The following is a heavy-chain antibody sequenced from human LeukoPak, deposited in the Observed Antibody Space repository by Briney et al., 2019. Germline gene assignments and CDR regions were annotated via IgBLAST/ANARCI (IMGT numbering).Heavy chain of an antibody. CDR2: ISYDGSNK. V-gene: IGHV3-30*18. Sequence: GGSLRLSCAASGFTFSSYGMHWVRQAPGKGLEWVAVISYDGSNKYYADSVKGRFTISRDNSKNTLYLQMNSLRAEDTAVYYCAKDPSGSYSGYWGRGTLVTVSS. D-gene: IGHD1-26*01. CDR3: AKDPSGSYSGY. J-gene: IGHJ4*02. CDR1: GFTFSSYG.